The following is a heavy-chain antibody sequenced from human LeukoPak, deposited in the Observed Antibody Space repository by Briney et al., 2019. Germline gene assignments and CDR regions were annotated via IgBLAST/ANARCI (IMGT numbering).Heavy chain of an antibody. J-gene: IGHJ6*02. Sequence: LPGGSLRLSCAASGFTFSSYAMSWVRQAPGKGLEWVSAISGSGGSTYYADSVKGRFTISRHNSKHTLYLQMNSLRAEDTAVYYCARGSYDFWSGGYYGMDVWGQGTTVTVSS. D-gene: IGHD3-3*01. CDR1: GFTFSSYA. CDR3: ARGSYDFWSGGYYGMDV. V-gene: IGHV3-23*01. CDR2: ISGSGGST.